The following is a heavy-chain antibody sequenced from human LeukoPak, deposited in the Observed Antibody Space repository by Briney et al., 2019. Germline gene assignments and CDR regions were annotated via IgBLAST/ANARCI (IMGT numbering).Heavy chain of an antibody. CDR3: AKGYCSSTSCYLFS. V-gene: IGHV3-9*03. CDR2: ISWNSGSI. CDR1: GFTFDDYA. D-gene: IGHD2-2*01. Sequence: GGSLRLSCAASGFTFDDYAMHWVRQAPGKGLDWVSGISWNSGSIGYADSVKGRFTISRDNAKNSLYLQMNSLRAEDMALYYCAKGYCSSTSCYLFSWGQGTLVTVSS. J-gene: IGHJ5*02.